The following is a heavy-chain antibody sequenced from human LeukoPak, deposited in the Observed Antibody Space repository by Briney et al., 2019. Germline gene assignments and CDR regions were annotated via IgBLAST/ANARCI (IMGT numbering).Heavy chain of an antibody. CDR3: ARVEYYYDSSGYVYYFDY. CDR2: INPNSGGT. V-gene: IGHV1-2*06. Sequence: ASVKVSCKASGYTFTGYYMHWVRQAPGQGLEWMGRINPNSGGTNYAQKFQGRVTMTRDTSISTAYMELSRLRSDDTAVCYCARVEYYYDSSGYVYYFDYWGQGTLVTVSS. J-gene: IGHJ4*02. D-gene: IGHD3-22*01. CDR1: GYTFTGYY.